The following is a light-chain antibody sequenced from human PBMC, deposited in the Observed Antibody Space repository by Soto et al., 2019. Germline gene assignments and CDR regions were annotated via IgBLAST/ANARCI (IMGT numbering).Light chain of an antibody. J-gene: IGLJ1*01. CDR1: SSDVGGYNF. V-gene: IGLV2-14*03. CDR3: SSYRIRSPPDYV. Sequence: QSALTQPASLSGSPGQSITISCIGTSSDVGGYNFVSWYQQHPGEAPKLIIFDVSHRPSGISTRFSGSKSGNTASLTISGLQAEDEADYYCSSYRIRSPPDYVFGTGTKVTVL. CDR2: DVS.